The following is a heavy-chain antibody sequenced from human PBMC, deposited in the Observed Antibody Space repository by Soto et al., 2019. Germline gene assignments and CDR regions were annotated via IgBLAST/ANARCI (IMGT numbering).Heavy chain of an antibody. CDR1: GGTFSSYA. CDR2: IIPIFGTA. V-gene: IGHV1-69*13. CDR3: AREYILTGPIDY. J-gene: IGHJ4*02. D-gene: IGHD3-9*01. Sequence: ASVKVSCKASGGTFSSYAISWVRQAPGQGLEWMGGIIPIFGTANYAQKFQGRVTITADESTSTAYMELSSLRSEDTAVYYCAREYILTGPIDYWGQGTLVTVSS.